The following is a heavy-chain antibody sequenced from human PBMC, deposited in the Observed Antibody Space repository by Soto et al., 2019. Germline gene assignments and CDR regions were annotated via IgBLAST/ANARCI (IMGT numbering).Heavy chain of an antibody. V-gene: IGHV4-59*01. CDR3: ARDQGGGWSNIDY. CDR1: GGSISSYY. CDR2: ISYSGTT. D-gene: IGHD6-19*01. J-gene: IGHJ4*02. Sequence: ASEILFLTCTVSGGSISSYYWRWIRPPPGKGLEWIGYISYSGTTNYNPSLKSRVTISVDTSKNQFSLKLSSVTAADTAVYYCARDQGGGWSNIDYWGQGTLVTVSS.